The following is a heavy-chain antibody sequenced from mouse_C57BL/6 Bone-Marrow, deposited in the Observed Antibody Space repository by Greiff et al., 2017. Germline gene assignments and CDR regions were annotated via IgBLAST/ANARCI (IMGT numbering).Heavy chain of an antibody. CDR1: GYAFSSSW. V-gene: IGHV1-82*01. CDR3: ARWGITTAHYFDY. CDR2: IYPGDGDT. Sequence: LQESGPELVKPGASVKISCKASGYAFSSSWMNWVKQRPGKGLEWIGRIYPGDGDTNYNGKFKGKATLTADKSSSTAYMQLSSLTSEDSAVYFCARWGITTAHYFDYWGQGTTLTVSS. D-gene: IGHD1-2*01. J-gene: IGHJ2*01.